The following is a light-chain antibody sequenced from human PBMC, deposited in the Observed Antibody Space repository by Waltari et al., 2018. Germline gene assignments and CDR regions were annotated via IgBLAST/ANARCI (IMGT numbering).Light chain of an antibody. CDR2: DAS. CDR3: QKLNNYEIA. CDR1: QGMSSD. Sequence: DIQLTQSPSLLSASVGERVIITCRASQGMSSDLAWLQQKPGKAPKPLISDASTLQRWVPTKFSGKGSWTEFTPTISRLQPEDFATYFWQKLNNYEIAFGQGTRLEIK. J-gene: IGKJ5*01. V-gene: IGKV1-9*01.